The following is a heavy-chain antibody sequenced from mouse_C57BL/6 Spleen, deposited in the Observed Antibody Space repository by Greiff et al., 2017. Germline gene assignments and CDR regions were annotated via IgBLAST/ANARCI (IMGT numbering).Heavy chain of an antibody. V-gene: IGHV1-54*01. CDR3: ARGGYDSYWYFDV. J-gene: IGHJ1*03. CDR2: INPGSGGT. Sequence: VQLQQSGAELVRPGTSVKVSCKASGYAFTNYLIEWVKQRPGQGLEWIGVINPGSGGTNYNEKFKGKATLTADKSSSTAYMQLSSLTSEDSAVYFCARGGYDSYWYFDVWGTGTTVTVSS. D-gene: IGHD2-4*01. CDR1: GYAFTNYL.